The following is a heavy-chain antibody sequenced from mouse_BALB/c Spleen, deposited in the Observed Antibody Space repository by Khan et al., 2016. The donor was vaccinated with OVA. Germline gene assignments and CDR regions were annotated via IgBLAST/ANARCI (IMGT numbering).Heavy chain of an antibody. CDR3: ARGWNSSYFDY. V-gene: IGHV1-77*01. Sequence: QVQLQQSGAELARPGASVKLSCKASAYAFKDYYINWVKQRTGQGLEWIGEIYPGSGHAYYCEKFTGKVTLTADSSSSTAYMQLSSLTSEDSAVYFCARGWNSSYFDYWGQGTTLTVSS. J-gene: IGHJ2*01. D-gene: IGHD1-1*01. CDR1: AYAFKDYY. CDR2: IYPGSGHA.